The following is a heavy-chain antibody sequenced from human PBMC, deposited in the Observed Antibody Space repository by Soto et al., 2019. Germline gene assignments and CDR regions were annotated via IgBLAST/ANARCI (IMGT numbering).Heavy chain of an antibody. D-gene: IGHD3-16*01. CDR1: GGTFSSYT. CDR3: ASDRGGISLR. J-gene: IGHJ4*02. V-gene: IGHV1-69*02. Sequence: QVQLVQSGAEVKKPGSSVKVSCKASGGTFSSYTISWVRQAPGQGLEWMGRIIPILGIANYAQKFKGRVTINADKSTSTAYMELSSLISEDTAVYYCASDRGGISLRWGQGTLVTVSS. CDR2: IIPILGIA.